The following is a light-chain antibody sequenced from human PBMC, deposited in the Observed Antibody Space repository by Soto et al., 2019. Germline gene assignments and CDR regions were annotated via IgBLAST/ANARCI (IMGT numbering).Light chain of an antibody. CDR2: EVT. J-gene: IGLJ1*01. Sequence: QSALTQPASVPGSPGQSITISCTGTGSDVGGYDYVSWYQHHPGKAPKVMIYEVTNRPSGVSNRFSGSKSVNTASLTISWLLAEDEADYYCSSYTSSSTYVFGTGTKVTVL. CDR3: SSYTSSSTYV. V-gene: IGLV2-14*01. CDR1: GSDVGGYDY.